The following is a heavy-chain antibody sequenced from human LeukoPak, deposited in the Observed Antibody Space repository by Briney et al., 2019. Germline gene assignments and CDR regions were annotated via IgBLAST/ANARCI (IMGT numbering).Heavy chain of an antibody. CDR1: GFTFSSYS. V-gene: IGHV3-74*01. J-gene: IGHJ4*02. D-gene: IGHD5/OR15-5a*01. Sequence: GGSLRLSCAASGFTFSSYSMNWVRQAPGKGLVWVSQINSDGSSTTYADSVKGRFTISRDNAKNTLYLQMNSLSAEDTAVYYCARGPVSRSNLEYWGQGTLVTVSS. CDR3: ARGPVSRSNLEY. CDR2: INSDGSST.